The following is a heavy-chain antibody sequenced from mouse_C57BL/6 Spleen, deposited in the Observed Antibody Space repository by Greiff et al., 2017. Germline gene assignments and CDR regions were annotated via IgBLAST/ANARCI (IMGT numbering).Heavy chain of an antibody. CDR3: ARVRYYGGYYAMDY. CDR1: GFTFSDYY. D-gene: IGHD1-2*01. CDR2: INYDGSST. V-gene: IGHV5-16*01. Sequence: EVKVVESEGGLVQPGSSMKLSCTASGFTFSDYYMAWVRQVPEKGLEWVANINYDGSSTYYLDSLKSRFIISRDNAKNILYLQMSSLKSEDTATYYCARVRYYGGYYAMDYWGQGTSVTVSS. J-gene: IGHJ4*01.